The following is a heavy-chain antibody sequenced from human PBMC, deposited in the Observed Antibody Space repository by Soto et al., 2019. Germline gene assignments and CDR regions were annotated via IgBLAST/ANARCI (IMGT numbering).Heavy chain of an antibody. D-gene: IGHD3-9*01. CDR3: ARGVGYYDILTGYPTDWYFDL. V-gene: IGHV4-31*03. J-gene: IGHJ2*01. CDR1: GGSISSGGYY. Sequence: SETLSLTCTVSGGSISSGGYYWSWIRQHPGKGLEWIGYIYYSGSTYYNPSLKSRVTISVDTSKNQFSLKLSSVTAADTAVYYCARGVGYYDILTGYPTDWYFDLWGRGTLVTVSS. CDR2: IYYSGST.